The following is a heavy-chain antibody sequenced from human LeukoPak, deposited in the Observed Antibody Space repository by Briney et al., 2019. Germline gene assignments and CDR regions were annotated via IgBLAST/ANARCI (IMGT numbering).Heavy chain of an antibody. CDR1: GGSISSYY. CDR3: ARALGASQDFWIGYRLHYFDY. Sequence: SETLSLTCTVSGGSISSYYWSWIRQPPGKGLEWIGYIYYSGSTNYNPSLKSRVTISVDTSKNQFSLKLSSVTAADTAVYYCARALGASQDFWIGYRLHYFDYWGQGTLVTVSS. D-gene: IGHD3-3*01. CDR2: IYYSGST. J-gene: IGHJ4*02. V-gene: IGHV4-59*01.